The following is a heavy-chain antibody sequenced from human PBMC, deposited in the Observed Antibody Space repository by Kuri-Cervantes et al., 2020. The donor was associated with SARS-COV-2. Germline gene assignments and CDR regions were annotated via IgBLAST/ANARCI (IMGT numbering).Heavy chain of an antibody. Sequence: ASVKVSCKASGYTFTSYDINWVRQATGQGLEWMGWMNPNSGNTGYAQKFQGRVTITRNTSISTAYMELSSLRSDDTAVYYCARDSQEMATTDFDYWGQGTLVTVSS. CDR2: MNPNSGNT. V-gene: IGHV1-8*03. CDR3: ARDSQEMATTDFDY. J-gene: IGHJ4*02. D-gene: IGHD5-24*01. CDR1: GYTFTSYD.